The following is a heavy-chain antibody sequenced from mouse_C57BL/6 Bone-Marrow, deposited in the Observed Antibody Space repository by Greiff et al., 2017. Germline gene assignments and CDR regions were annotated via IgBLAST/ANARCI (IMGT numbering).Heavy chain of an antibody. V-gene: IGHV14-4*01. D-gene: IGHD1-1*01. CDR1: GFNIKDDY. Sequence: EVQLQQSGAELVRPGASVKLSCTASGFNIKDDYMPWVKQRPEQGLEWIGWIDPENGDTEYASKFQGKATITADTSSNTAYLQLSSLTSEDTAVYYCTPLLRSVLYAMDYWGQGTSVTVSS. CDR2: IDPENGDT. CDR3: TPLLRSVLYAMDY. J-gene: IGHJ4*01.